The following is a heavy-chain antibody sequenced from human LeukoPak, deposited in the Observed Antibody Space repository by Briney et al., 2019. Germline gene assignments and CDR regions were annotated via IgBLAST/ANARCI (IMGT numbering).Heavy chain of an antibody. Sequence: PSETLSLTCTVSGGSISSGGYYWSWIRQHPGKGLEWIGYIYYSGSTYYNPSLKSRVTISVDTSKNQFSLKLSSVTAADTAVYYCARGPTVIPGNWFDPWGQGTLVTVSS. V-gene: IGHV4-31*03. CDR1: GGSISSGGYY. J-gene: IGHJ5*02. D-gene: IGHD4-17*01. CDR2: IYYSGST. CDR3: ARGPTVIPGNWFDP.